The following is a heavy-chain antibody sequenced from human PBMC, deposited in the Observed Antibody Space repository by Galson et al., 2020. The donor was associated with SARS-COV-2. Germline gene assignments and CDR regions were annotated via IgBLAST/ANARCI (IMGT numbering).Heavy chain of an antibody. CDR1: GYTFTSYA. V-gene: IGHV1-3*01. D-gene: IGHD5-18*01. CDR3: ARDVAAAETWIQLWPVLPLPKYFDY. CDR2: INAGNGNT. J-gene: IGHJ4*02. Sequence: GESLKISCKASGYTFTSYAMHWVRQAPGQRLEWMGWINAGNGNTKYSQKFQGRVTITRDTSASTAYMELSSLRYEDTAVYYCARDVAAAETWIQLWPVLPLPKYFDYWGQGTLVTVSS.